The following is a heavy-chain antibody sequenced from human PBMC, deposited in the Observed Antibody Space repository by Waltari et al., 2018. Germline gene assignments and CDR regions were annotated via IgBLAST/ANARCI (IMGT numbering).Heavy chain of an antibody. Sequence: EVQLVESGGGLVQPGGSLRLSCAASGFTFSSYWMHWVRQATGKGLVWVSRISGTGSNTNYADSGRGRFTISRDNAKTTLYLQMNSLTAEDTAVYYCAKYSSSSGGANWYFDLWGRGTLVTVSS. V-gene: IGHV3-74*01. CDR2: ISGTGSNT. J-gene: IGHJ2*01. D-gene: IGHD6-13*01. CDR3: AKYSSSSGGANWYFDL. CDR1: GFTFSSYW.